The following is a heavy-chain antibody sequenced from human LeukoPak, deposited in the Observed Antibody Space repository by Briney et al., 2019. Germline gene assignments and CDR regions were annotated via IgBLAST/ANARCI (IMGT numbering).Heavy chain of an antibody. J-gene: IGHJ4*02. CDR2: VYYSGSS. V-gene: IGHV4-39*07. CDR3: AREGFAEFFLEI. D-gene: IGHD3-10*01. CDR1: GGSINSTTHH. Sequence: NTSETLSLTCTASGGSINSTTHHWDWIRQPPGKGLEWIGSVYYSGSSFSNPSLRSRVTISVGTSKNQFFLRLNSVTAADTAVYYCAREGFAEFFLEIWGQGTRVTVSS.